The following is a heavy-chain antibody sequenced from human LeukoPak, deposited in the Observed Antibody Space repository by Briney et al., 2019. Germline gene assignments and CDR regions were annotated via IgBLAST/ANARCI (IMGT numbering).Heavy chain of an antibody. CDR3: ARDLVTAMVTYDAFDI. Sequence: GGSLGLSCAASGFTFSSYSMNWVRQAPGKGLEWVSSISSSSSYIYYADSVKGRFTISRDNAKNSLYLQMNSLRAEDTAVYYCARDLVTAMVTYDAFDIWGQGTMVTVSS. CDR1: GFTFSSYS. J-gene: IGHJ3*02. V-gene: IGHV3-21*01. D-gene: IGHD5-18*01. CDR2: ISSSSSYI.